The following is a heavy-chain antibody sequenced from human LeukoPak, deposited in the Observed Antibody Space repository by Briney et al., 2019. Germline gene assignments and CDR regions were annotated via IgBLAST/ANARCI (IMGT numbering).Heavy chain of an antibody. CDR3: ARGFSGTELASHYIDV. CDR2: IYYSGST. CDR1: GGSISSSSYY. J-gene: IGHJ6*03. Sequence: SETLSLTCTVSGGSISSSSYYWGWIRKPPGKGLEWNERIYYSGSTYYNPSLKSRVTISVDTSKNQFSLKLSSVTAADTAVYYCARGFSGTELASHYIDVWGKGTTVTVSS. V-gene: IGHV4-39*07. D-gene: IGHD1-1*01.